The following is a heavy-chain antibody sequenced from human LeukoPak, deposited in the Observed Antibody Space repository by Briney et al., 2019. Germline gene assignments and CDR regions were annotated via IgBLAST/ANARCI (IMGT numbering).Heavy chain of an antibody. CDR1: GGSIRGSSFY. CDR2: IYYSGST. J-gene: IGHJ6*04. Sequence: SETLSLTCTVSGGSIRGSSFYWGWIRQPPGKGLEWIGSIYYSGSTYYNPSLKSRVTISVDRSKNQFSLKLSSVTAADTAVYYCARDWSCDVWGKGTTVTVSS. V-gene: IGHV4-39*07. CDR3: ARDWSCDV.